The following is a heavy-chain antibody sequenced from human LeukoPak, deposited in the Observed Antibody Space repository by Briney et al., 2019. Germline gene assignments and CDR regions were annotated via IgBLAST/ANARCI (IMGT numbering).Heavy chain of an antibody. CDR2: ISYDGSNK. V-gene: IGHV3-30*03. CDR1: GFTFSSYG. Sequence: GRSLRLSCAASGFTFSSYGMHWVRQAPGKGLEWVAVISYDGSNKYYADSVKGRFTISRDNSKNTLYLQMNSLRAEDTAVYYCAGGRRGDYYDSSGYYDYWGQGTLVTVSS. CDR3: AGGRRGDYYDSSGYYDY. D-gene: IGHD3-22*01. J-gene: IGHJ4*02.